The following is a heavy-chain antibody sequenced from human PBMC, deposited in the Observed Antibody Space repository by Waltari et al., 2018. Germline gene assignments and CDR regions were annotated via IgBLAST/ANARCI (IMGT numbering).Heavy chain of an antibody. CDR3: ARVASYIVARGYYFDY. J-gene: IGHJ4*02. CDR2: INHSGST. V-gene: IGHV4-34*01. CDR1: GGSFSGYY. D-gene: IGHD5-12*01. Sequence: QVQLQQWGAGLLKPSETLSLTCAVYGGSFSGYYWSWIRQPPGKGLEWIGEINHSGSTNYHPSLKSRVTISVDTSKNQFSLKLSSVTAADTAVYYCARVASYIVARGYYFDYWGQGTLVTVSS.